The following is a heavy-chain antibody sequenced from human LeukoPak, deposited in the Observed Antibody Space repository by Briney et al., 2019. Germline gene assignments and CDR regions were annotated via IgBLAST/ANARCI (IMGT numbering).Heavy chain of an antibody. D-gene: IGHD2-2*01. V-gene: IGHV3-9*01. CDR3: VKSFYASPPAGMDV. CDR1: GFTFDDYA. J-gene: IGHJ6*02. Sequence: GGSLRLSCAASGFTFDDYAMHWVRQVPGKGLEWVSTISWKSDIIGYADSVNGRFTISRDNAKSSLYLQMSSLRVEDTALYYCVKSFYASPPAGMDVWGQGTTVTVSS. CDR2: ISWKSDII.